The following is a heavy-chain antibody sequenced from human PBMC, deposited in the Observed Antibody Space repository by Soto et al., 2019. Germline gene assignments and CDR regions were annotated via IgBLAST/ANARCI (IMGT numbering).Heavy chain of an antibody. CDR3: AKEEEQWLVIDY. V-gene: IGHV3-30*18. Sequence: QVQLVESGGGVVQPGRSLRLSCAASGFTFSSYGMHWVRQAPGKGLEWVAVISYDGSNKYYADSVKGRFTISRDNSKNTLYLQMNSLRAEGTAVYYCAKEEEQWLVIDYWGQGTLVTVSS. CDR2: ISYDGSNK. D-gene: IGHD6-19*01. J-gene: IGHJ4*02. CDR1: GFTFSSYG.